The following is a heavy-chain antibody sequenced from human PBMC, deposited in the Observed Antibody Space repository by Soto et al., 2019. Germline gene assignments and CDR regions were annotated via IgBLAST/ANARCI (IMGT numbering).Heavy chain of an antibody. Sequence: QVQLQESGPGLVKPSETLSLTCTVSGGSISSYYWSWIRQPPGKGLEWIGYIYYSGSTNYNPSLKSRVTLSVDTSKNQFSLKLSSVTAADTAVYYCARGDYAPSVGRARYWYFDLWGRGTLVTVSS. CDR1: GGSISSYY. CDR3: ARGDYAPSVGRARYWYFDL. V-gene: IGHV4-59*01. J-gene: IGHJ2*01. CDR2: IYYSGST. D-gene: IGHD4-17*01.